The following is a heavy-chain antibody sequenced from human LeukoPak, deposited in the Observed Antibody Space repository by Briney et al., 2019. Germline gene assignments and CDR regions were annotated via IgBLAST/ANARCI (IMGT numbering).Heavy chain of an antibody. CDR1: GFTFSSYS. CDR2: ISSSSSTI. CDR3: ARDRRGWLQYKTIDY. J-gene: IGHJ4*02. V-gene: IGHV3-48*01. D-gene: IGHD5-24*01. Sequence: PGGSLRLSCAASGFTFSSYSMNWVRQAPGKGLEWFSYISSSSSTIYYADSVKGRFTISRDNAKNSLYLQMNSLRAEDTAVYYCARDRRGWLQYKTIDYWGQGTLVTVSS.